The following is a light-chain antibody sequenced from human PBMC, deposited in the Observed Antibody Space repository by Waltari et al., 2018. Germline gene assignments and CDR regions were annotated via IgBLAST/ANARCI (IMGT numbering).Light chain of an antibody. CDR3: QQYDSSPYS. Sequence: EIVLTQSPGTLSLSPGQRATLSCRASQTVRNNFVAWYQQKPGQAPRLLICDAATRATGFPATFRGRASGTDFTFTISRLEPEDFAMHYCQQYDSSPYSFAQGTKLEI. J-gene: IGKJ2*03. CDR1: QTVRNNF. V-gene: IGKV3-20*01. CDR2: DAA.